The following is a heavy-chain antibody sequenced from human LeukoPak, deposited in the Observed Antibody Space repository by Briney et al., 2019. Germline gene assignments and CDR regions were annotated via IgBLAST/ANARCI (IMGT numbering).Heavy chain of an antibody. CDR3: AKSNGYGLVDI. D-gene: IGHD3-10*01. Sequence: SETLSLTCTVSGYSISSGYYWGWIRQPPGRGQEWIGNIFYSGSTYYSPSLKSRVTTSLDTSRNQFSLKLNSVTAADTAVYYCAKSNGYGLVDIWGQGTMVTVSS. CDR2: IFYSGST. J-gene: IGHJ3*02. CDR1: GYSISSGYY. V-gene: IGHV4-38-2*02.